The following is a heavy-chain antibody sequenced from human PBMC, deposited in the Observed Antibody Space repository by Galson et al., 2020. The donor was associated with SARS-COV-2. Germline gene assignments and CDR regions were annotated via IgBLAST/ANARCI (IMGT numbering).Heavy chain of an antibody. CDR3: VRGEVQTLDY. CDR1: GGTFSNSD. Sequence: SVKVSCKASGGTFSNSDVNWVRQAPGQGLEWLGGIIHVFHTAKYAQKFQGRVTITADEPTTIVYMELTSLRSDDTAVYFCVRGEVQTLDYWGQGTLVTVSS. J-gene: IGHJ4*02. V-gene: IGHV1-69*13. D-gene: IGHD1-1*01. CDR2: IIHVFHTA.